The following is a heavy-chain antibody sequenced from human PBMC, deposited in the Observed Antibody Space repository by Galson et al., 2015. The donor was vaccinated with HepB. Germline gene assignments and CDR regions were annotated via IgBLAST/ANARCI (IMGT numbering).Heavy chain of an antibody. Sequence: SLRLSCAASGLTFSNYPLHWVRQAPGKGLEWVAFISYDGGNKKYANSVNGRFTISRDNSKNTLYLQMNSLGLEDTAVYYCARGPGLYDSGWFPFDSWGQGTRVTVSS. CDR1: GLTFSNYP. J-gene: IGHJ4*02. D-gene: IGHD6-19*01. V-gene: IGHV3-30-3*01. CDR2: ISYDGGNK. CDR3: ARGPGLYDSGWFPFDS.